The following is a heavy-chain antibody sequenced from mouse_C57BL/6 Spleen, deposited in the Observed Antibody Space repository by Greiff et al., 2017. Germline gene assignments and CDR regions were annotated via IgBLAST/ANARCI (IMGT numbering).Heavy chain of an antibody. CDR3: ARIGEGGYFDV. V-gene: IGHV1-69*01. CDR1: GYTFTSYW. Sequence: QVQLQQPGAELVMPGASVKLSCKASGYTFTSYWMHWVKQRPGQGLEWIGEIDPSDSSTNYNQKFKGKSTLTVDKSSSTAYMQLSSLTSEDSAVYYCARIGEGGYFDVWGTGTTVTVSS. CDR2: IDPSDSST. D-gene: IGHD3-1*01. J-gene: IGHJ1*03.